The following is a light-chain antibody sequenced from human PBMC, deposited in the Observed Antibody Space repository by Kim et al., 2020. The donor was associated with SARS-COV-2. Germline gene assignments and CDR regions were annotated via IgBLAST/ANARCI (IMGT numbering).Light chain of an antibody. J-gene: IGKJ1*01. CDR2: KAS. CDR1: QSISSW. V-gene: IGKV1-5*03. CDR3: QQYKTYWT. Sequence: DIQMTQSPSTLSASVGDRVTITCRASQSISSWLAWYQKKTGKAPKLLIYKASGLESGVPSRFSGSGSGTEFTLTISSLQPDDFATYYCQQYKTYWTFGLGTKVEIK.